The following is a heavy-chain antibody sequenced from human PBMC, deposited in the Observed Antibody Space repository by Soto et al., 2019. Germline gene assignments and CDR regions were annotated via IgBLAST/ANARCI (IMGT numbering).Heavy chain of an antibody. V-gene: IGHV4-4*02. CDR2: IYHSGST. CDR1: WGSISSSNW. D-gene: IGHD2-2*01. Sequence: SETLSLTCAVSWGSISSSNWWSWVRQPPGKGLEWIGEIYHSGSTNYNPSLKSRVTISVDKSKNQFSLKLSSVTAADTAVYYCARVGLGYCSSTSCLRRGFDPWGQGTLVPVSS. J-gene: IGHJ5*02. CDR3: ARVGLGYCSSTSCLRRGFDP.